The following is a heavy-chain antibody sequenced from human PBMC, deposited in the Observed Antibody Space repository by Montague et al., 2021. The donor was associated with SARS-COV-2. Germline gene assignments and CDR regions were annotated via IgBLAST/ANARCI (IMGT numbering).Heavy chain of an antibody. CDR3: ASQLVPRWYAFDI. J-gene: IGHJ3*02. V-gene: IGHV3-33*01. Sequence: SLRLSCAASGFTFSSYGMHWVRQAPGKGLEWVAVLWYDGSNKYYADSVKGRFTISRDNSKNTLYLQMNSLRAEDTAVYYCASQLVPRWYAFDIWGQGTMVTVSS. D-gene: IGHD5-18*01. CDR2: LWYDGSNK. CDR1: GFTFSSYG.